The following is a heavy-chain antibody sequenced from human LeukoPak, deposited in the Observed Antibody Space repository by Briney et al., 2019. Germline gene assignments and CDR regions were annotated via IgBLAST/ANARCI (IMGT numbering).Heavy chain of an antibody. J-gene: IGHJ6*03. CDR2: IYTSGST. CDR1: GGSISSYY. Sequence: PSETLSLTCTVSGGSISSYYWSWIRQPAGKGLEWIGRIYTSGSTNYNPSLKSRVTMSVDTSKNQFSLKLSSVTAADTAVYYCARSGVYYYYYYMDVWGKGTTVTVSS. CDR3: ARSGVYYYYYYMDV. V-gene: IGHV4-4*07. D-gene: IGHD3-10*01.